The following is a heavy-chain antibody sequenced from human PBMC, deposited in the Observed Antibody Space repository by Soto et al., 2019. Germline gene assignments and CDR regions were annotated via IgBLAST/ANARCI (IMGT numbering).Heavy chain of an antibody. CDR3: ARLQLGGDRMLNWFDP. Sequence: ASVKVSCKAQGYIFTKYGIGWVRQAPGHGLEWMGLINVYNGDRKVAQKFQDRVSMTTDTATDTAYMELKGLRSGDTAVYYCARLQLGGDRMLNWFDPWGQGTLVTVSS. V-gene: IGHV1-18*01. D-gene: IGHD2-21*02. CDR2: INVYNGDR. CDR1: GYIFTKYG. J-gene: IGHJ5*02.